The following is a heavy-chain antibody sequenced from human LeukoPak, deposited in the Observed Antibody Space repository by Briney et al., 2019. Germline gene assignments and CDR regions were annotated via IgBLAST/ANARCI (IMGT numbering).Heavy chain of an antibody. CDR1: GGSISSYY. V-gene: IGHV4-59*01. Sequence: SETLSLTCTVSGGSISSYYWSWIRQPPGKGLEWIGYIYYSGSTNYNPSLKSRVTISVDTSKNQFSLKLSSVTAADTAVYYCARDSKGEYWFDPWGQGTLVTVSS. CDR2: IYYSGST. CDR3: ARDSKGEYWFDP. J-gene: IGHJ5*02.